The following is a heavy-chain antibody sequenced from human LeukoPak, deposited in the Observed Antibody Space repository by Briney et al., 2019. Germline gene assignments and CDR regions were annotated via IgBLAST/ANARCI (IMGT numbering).Heavy chain of an antibody. J-gene: IGHJ4*02. Sequence: GGSLRLSCAASGFSFSSYEMNWVRQAPGEGLGWVSYISSSGSTRYYADSVKGRFTISRDNAKNSLYLQMNSLRAEDTAVYYCARIADYYDSSGYNSVDYWGQGTLVTVSS. CDR3: ARIADYYDSSGYNSVDY. CDR1: GFSFSSYE. D-gene: IGHD3-22*01. CDR2: ISSSGSTR. V-gene: IGHV3-48*03.